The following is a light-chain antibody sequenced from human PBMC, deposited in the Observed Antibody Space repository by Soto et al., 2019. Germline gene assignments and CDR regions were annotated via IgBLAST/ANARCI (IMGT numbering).Light chain of an antibody. CDR2: EAS. CDR3: QQYDNLPLT. V-gene: IGKV1-33*01. CDR1: QDINNY. Sequence: DIQMTQSPSSLSASVGDRVTITCQASQDINNYLNWYQQKPGKAPKLLIYEASNLETGVPSRFSGSGSGTDFTCTISSLQREDIATYYCQQYDNLPLTFGQGTRLEIK. J-gene: IGKJ5*01.